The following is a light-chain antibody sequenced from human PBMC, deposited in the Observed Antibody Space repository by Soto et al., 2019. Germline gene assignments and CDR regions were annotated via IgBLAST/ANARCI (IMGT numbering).Light chain of an antibody. CDR1: SSDVSGNNY. CDR3: SSYAGTDNLYV. Sequence: QSALTQPPSASGSPGQSVTISCTGTSSDVSGNNYVSWYQQHPGKAPKLMIYEVSKRPSGVPDRFSGSKSANTASLTVSGFHAEDEADYYCSSYAGTDNLYVFGTGTKVTVL. V-gene: IGLV2-8*01. CDR2: EVS. J-gene: IGLJ1*01.